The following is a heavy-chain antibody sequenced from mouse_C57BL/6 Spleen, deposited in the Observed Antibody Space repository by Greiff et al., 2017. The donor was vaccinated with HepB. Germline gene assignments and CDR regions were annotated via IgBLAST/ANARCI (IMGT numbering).Heavy chain of an antibody. J-gene: IGHJ2*01. Sequence: VQLQQSGPELVKPGASVKISCKASGYAFSSSWMNWVKQRPGKGLEWIGRIYPGDGDTNYNGKFKGKATLTADKSSSTAYMQLSSLTSEDSAVYFCARGFTTVVALDYWGQGTTLTVSS. V-gene: IGHV1-82*01. CDR3: ARGFTTVVALDY. CDR2: IYPGDGDT. CDR1: GYAFSSSW. D-gene: IGHD1-1*01.